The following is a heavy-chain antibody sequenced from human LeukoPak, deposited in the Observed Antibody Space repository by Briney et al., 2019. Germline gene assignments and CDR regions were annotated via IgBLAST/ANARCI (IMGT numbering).Heavy chain of an antibody. Sequence: GRSLRLSCAASGFTFSSYGMHWVRQAPGKGLEWVAVISYDGSNKYYADSVKGRFTISRDNSKNTLYLQMNSLRAKDTAVYYCAKEGGFGEFSDYYFDYWGQGTLVTVSS. CDR2: ISYDGSNK. CDR1: GFTFSSYG. J-gene: IGHJ4*02. CDR3: AKEGGFGEFSDYYFDY. D-gene: IGHD3-10*01. V-gene: IGHV3-30*18.